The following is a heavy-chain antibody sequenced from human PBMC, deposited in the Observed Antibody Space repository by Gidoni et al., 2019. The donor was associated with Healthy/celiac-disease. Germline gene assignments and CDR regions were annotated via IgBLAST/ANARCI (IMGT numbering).Heavy chain of an antibody. D-gene: IGHD3-10*01. V-gene: IGHV3-23*01. CDR1: GFTFSSYA. Sequence: EVQLLESGGGLVQTGGSLRLSCAASGFTFSSYAMSWVRQAPGQGLEWVSAIGGSGGSTYYADSVKGRFPISRDNSKNTLYLQMNSLRAEDTAVYYCAKYSAPYYYGSGSPLWWLDAFDIWGQGTMVTVSS. J-gene: IGHJ3*02. CDR2: IGGSGGST. CDR3: AKYSAPYYYGSGSPLWWLDAFDI.